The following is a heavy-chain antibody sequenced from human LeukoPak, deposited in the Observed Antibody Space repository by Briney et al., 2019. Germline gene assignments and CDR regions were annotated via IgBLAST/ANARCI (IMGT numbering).Heavy chain of an antibody. V-gene: IGHV3-30*18. D-gene: IGHD2-21*01. Sequence: GGSLRLSCAASGFTFSNYGMHWVRQGPGKGLEWLAVISHDGSNKYYEDSVKGRFTISRDNSKNTLYLQMNSLRADDTAVYYCAKDRGGANPNNWFDPWGQGTLVTVSS. CDR2: ISHDGSNK. CDR3: AKDRGGANPNNWFDP. J-gene: IGHJ5*02. CDR1: GFTFSNYG.